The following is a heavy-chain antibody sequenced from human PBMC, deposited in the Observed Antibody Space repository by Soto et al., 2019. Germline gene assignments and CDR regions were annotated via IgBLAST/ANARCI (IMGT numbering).Heavy chain of an antibody. Sequence: EVHLVESGGGLVQPGGSLRLSCAASGFTFSSYSMNWVRQAPGKGLEWISYISSSSSTIYYADSVKGRFTISSDNAKNSLYLQMNSLRDEDTAVYYCARDRGTRAPNNWFDPWGQGTLVTVSS. CDR1: GFTFSSYS. CDR2: ISSSSSTI. D-gene: IGHD3-10*01. CDR3: ARDRGTRAPNNWFDP. V-gene: IGHV3-48*02. J-gene: IGHJ5*02.